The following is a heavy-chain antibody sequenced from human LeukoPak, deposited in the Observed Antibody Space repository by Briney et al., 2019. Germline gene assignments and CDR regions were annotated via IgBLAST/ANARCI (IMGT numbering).Heavy chain of an antibody. CDR1: GNYW. CDR3: VSFYETY. Sequence: QTGGSLRLSCAASGNYWMHWVRQAPGKGLVWVSHINSDGSWTSYADSVKGRSTISKDNAKNTVYLQMNNLRAEDTAVYYCVSFYETYWGRGTLVTVSS. J-gene: IGHJ4*02. D-gene: IGHD2-2*01. V-gene: IGHV3-74*01. CDR2: INSDGSWT.